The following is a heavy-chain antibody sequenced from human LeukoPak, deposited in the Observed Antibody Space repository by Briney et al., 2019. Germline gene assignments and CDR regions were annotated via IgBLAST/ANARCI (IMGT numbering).Heavy chain of an antibody. D-gene: IGHD3-22*01. Sequence: GGSLRLSCAASGFTLSCCGMHWVRQAPGKVLEWVAVISYDGSNKYYADSVKGRFTISRDNSKNTLYLQLSSLRVEDTAVYYCAREHGRSGYFDYWGQGTLVSVSS. CDR3: AREHGRSGYFDY. CDR2: ISYDGSNK. CDR1: GFTLSCCG. V-gene: IGHV3-30*03. J-gene: IGHJ4*02.